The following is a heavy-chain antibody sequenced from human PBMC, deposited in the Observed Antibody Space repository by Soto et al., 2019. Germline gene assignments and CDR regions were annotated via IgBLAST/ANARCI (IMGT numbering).Heavy chain of an antibody. V-gene: IGHV4-61*01. J-gene: IGHJ5*02. CDR1: GGSVASGNYY. CDR3: TRDVTTSGRHPPEST. CDR2: IFYGGST. D-gene: IGHD6-19*01. Sequence: SETLSLTCTVSGGSVASGNYYWRWIRQSPVKGLEWIGYIFYGGSTNYNPSLKSRVTISVDTSKNQFSLKLRSVTAADTAVYYCTRDVTTSGRHPPESTWGQGTLVTVSS.